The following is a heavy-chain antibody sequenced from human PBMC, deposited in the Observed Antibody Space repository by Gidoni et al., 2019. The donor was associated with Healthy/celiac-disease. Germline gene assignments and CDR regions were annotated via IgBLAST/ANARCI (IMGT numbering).Heavy chain of an antibody. Sequence: EVQLVESGGGLVQPGGSLSLSCAASGFTCCSYWRSWVRQAPGKGRGWVANIKQDGSEKYYVDSVKGRFTISRDNAKNSLYLQMNSLRAEDTAVYYCAGTYDSSGYYDAFDIWGQGTMVTVSS. CDR3: AGTYDSSGYYDAFDI. CDR1: GFTCCSYW. D-gene: IGHD3-22*01. V-gene: IGHV3-7*01. CDR2: IKQDGSEK. J-gene: IGHJ3*02.